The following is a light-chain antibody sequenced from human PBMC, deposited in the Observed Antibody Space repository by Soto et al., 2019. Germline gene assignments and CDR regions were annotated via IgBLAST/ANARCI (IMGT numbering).Light chain of an antibody. V-gene: IGKV3-11*01. Sequence: EIVLTQSPVTLSLSPGERATLSCRASQSVTNSLAWYQQKPGQAPRLLVYDASNRATGIPTRFSGSGSGTDFTLTISNLEPEDFAVYYCQQRNNWQAFGQGTRLEIK. CDR2: DAS. J-gene: IGKJ5*01. CDR3: QQRNNWQA. CDR1: QSVTNS.